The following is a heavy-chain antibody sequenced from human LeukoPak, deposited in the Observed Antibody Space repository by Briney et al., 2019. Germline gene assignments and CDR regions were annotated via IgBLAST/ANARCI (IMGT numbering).Heavy chain of an antibody. V-gene: IGHV4-39*07. CDR3: ASKNYGVFDY. D-gene: IGHD1-7*01. J-gene: IGHJ4*02. CDR2: IYYSGST. CDR1: GGSISSSSYY. Sequence: SETLSLTCTVSGGSISSSSYYWGWIRQPPGKGLEWIGSIYYSGSTYYNPSLKSRVTISVDTSKNRFSLKLSSVTAADTAVYYCASKNYGVFDYWGQGTLVTVSS.